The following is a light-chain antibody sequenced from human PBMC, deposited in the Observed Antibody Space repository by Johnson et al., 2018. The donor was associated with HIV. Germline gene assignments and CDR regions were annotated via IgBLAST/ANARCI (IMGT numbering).Light chain of an antibody. CDR1: SSNIESDY. CDR3: GTWDSSLSAYV. J-gene: IGLJ1*01. CDR2: GNN. Sequence: HSVLTQPPSVSAAPGQKVDISCSGSSSNIESDYVSWYQQLPGTAPKLLIYGNNKRPSGIPDRFSGSKSGTSATLGITGLQTGDEADYYCGTWDSSLSAYVFGTGTKVTVL. V-gene: IGLV1-51*01.